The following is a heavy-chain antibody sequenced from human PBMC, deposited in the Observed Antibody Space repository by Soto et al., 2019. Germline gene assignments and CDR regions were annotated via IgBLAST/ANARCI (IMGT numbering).Heavy chain of an antibody. CDR1: GGSISSGGYY. CDR3: ARAKRYYDILTAFDY. J-gene: IGHJ4*02. V-gene: IGHV4-31*03. Sequence: SETLSLTCTVSGGSISSGGYYWSWIRQHPEKGLEWIGYIYSSGSTYSSGSTYYNPSLKSRVTISVDTSKNQFSLKLSSVTAADTAVYYCARAKRYYDILTAFDYWGQGTLVTVSS. CDR2: IYSSGSTYSSGST. D-gene: IGHD3-9*01.